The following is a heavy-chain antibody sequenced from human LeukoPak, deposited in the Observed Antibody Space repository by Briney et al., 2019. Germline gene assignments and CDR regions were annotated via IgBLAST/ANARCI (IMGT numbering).Heavy chain of an antibody. D-gene: IGHD2-15*01. Sequence: GASVKVSCKASGYTFTGYYMHGVRQAPGQGLEWMGWINPNSGGTNYAQKFQGRVTMTRDTSISKVYMEMSRLRSDDTAVYYCAREGSGTAWFDHWGQGTLVTVSS. CDR2: INPNSGGT. J-gene: IGHJ5*02. CDR1: GYTFTGYY. V-gene: IGHV1-2*02. CDR3: AREGSGTAWFDH.